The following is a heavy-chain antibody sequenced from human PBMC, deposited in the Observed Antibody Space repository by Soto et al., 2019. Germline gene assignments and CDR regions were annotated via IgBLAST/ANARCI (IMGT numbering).Heavy chain of an antibody. CDR1: GFTFSSYA. CDR2: ISSNGGST. V-gene: IGHV3-64*01. Sequence: PGGSLRLSCAASGFTFSSYAMHWVRQAPGKGLEYVSAISSNGGSTYYANSVKGRFTIPRDNSKNTLYLQMGSLRAEDMAVYYCARDSRRGYCSSTSCYAAAFDIWGQGTMVTVSS. D-gene: IGHD2-2*01. J-gene: IGHJ3*02. CDR3: ARDSRRGYCSSTSCYAAAFDI.